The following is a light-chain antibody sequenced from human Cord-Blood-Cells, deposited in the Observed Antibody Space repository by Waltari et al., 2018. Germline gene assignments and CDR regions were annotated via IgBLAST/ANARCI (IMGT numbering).Light chain of an antibody. Sequence: DTVMTQSPLSLPVTPGEPASISCRSSQSLLHSNGYNYLYWYRQKPGQSPQLLIYLGSNRASGVPDRFSGSGSGTDFTLKISRGEAEDVGVYYCMQALQTPYTFGQGTKLEIK. J-gene: IGKJ2*01. CDR2: LGS. CDR3: MQALQTPYT. CDR1: QSLLHSNGYNY. V-gene: IGKV2-28*01.